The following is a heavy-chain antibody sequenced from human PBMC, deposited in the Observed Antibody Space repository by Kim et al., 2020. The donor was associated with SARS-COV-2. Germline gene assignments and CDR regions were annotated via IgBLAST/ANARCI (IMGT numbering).Heavy chain of an antibody. CDR1: GFTFSTYG. CDR2: ISGSGATT. CDR3: AKRLVKGSYGMDV. V-gene: IGHV3-23*01. D-gene: IGHD6-25*01. J-gene: IGHJ6*02. Sequence: GGSLRLSCAASGFTFSTYGMNWVRQAAGKGLEWVSSISGSGATTYYTDSVKGRFTISRDNSKNTLFLQMNSLRAEDTAAYYCAKRLVKGSYGMDVWGQGTTVTVSS.